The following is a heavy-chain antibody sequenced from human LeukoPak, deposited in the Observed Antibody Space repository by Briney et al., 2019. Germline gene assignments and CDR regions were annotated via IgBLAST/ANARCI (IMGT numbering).Heavy chain of an antibody. Sequence: GGSLRLSCAASGFTFSSYSMNWVRQAPGKGLEWVATLSGSGAGTYYSDSVQGRFTISRDNSKRTLFLQMNSLRAEDTAFYYCAKAELGVDTFFDYWGQGTLVTVSS. D-gene: IGHD3-3*01. J-gene: IGHJ4*02. V-gene: IGHV3-23*01. CDR2: LSGSGAGT. CDR3: AKAELGVDTFFDY. CDR1: GFTFSSYS.